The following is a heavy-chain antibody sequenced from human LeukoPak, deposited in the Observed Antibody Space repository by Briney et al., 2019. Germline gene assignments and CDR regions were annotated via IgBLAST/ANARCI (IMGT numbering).Heavy chain of an antibody. CDR2: INHSGST. CDR1: GGSFSGYY. V-gene: IGHV4-34*01. Sequence: PSETLSLTCAVYGGSFSGYYWSWIRQPPGKGLEWIGEINHSGSTNYNPSLKSRVTISVDTSKNQFSLKLSSVTAADTAVYYCARERENGYNPHADWGQGTLVTVSS. CDR3: ARERENGYNPHAD. J-gene: IGHJ1*01. D-gene: IGHD5-24*01.